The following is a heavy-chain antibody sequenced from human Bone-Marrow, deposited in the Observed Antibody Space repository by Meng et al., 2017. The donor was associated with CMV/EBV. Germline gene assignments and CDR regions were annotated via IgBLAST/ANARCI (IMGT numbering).Heavy chain of an antibody. CDR1: GGTFSSYA. CDR3: ASLPRHRYYYYYGMGV. V-gene: IGHV1-69*05. Sequence: SVKVSCKASGGTFSSYAISWVRQAPGQGLEWMGGIIPIFGTANYAQKFQGRVTITTDESTSTAYMELSSLRSEDTAVYYCASLPRHRYYYYYGMGVWGQGTTVTVSS. J-gene: IGHJ6*02. CDR2: IIPIFGTA.